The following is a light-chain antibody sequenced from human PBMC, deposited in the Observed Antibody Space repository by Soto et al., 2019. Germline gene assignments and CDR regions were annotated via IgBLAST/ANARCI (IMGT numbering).Light chain of an antibody. CDR2: DAS. Sequence: ILLTQSPSTLALSPGERATLSCRASQSVSRYLAWYQQKHGKAPRLLIYDASNRATGIPARFSGSGSGTDFTLTISSLEPEDFAVYYCQQYNNWPLTFGQGTKVDIK. CDR3: QQYNNWPLT. CDR1: QSVSRY. J-gene: IGKJ1*01. V-gene: IGKV3-11*01.